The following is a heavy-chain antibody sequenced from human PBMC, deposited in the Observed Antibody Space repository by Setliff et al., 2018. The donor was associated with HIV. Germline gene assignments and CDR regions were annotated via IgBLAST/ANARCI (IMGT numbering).Heavy chain of an antibody. Sequence: ASVKVSCKSSGYSPGNYGIAWVRQARGQGLEWLGWISVNTGDVFYAQTFQGRVTMTADASTGTVHMDLRGLTFDDSAIYFCAYRRGGWELRVWGQGTSVTVSS. CDR1: GYSPGNYG. V-gene: IGHV1-18*01. CDR3: AYRRGGWELRV. D-gene: IGHD1-26*01. J-gene: IGHJ4*02. CDR2: ISVNTGDV.